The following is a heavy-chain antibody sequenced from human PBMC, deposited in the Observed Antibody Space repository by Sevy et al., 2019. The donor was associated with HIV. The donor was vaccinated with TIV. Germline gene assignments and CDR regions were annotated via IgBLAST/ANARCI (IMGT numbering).Heavy chain of an antibody. CDR2: IYYSGST. J-gene: IGHJ3*02. D-gene: IGHD2-2*01. CDR3: ARVDCISTSCYGLLDAFDI. Sequence: SETLSLTCTVSGGSISSGDYYWSWIRQPPGKGLEWIGYIYYSGSTYYNPSLKSRVTISVDTSKNQFSLKLSSVTAADTAVYYCARVDCISTSCYGLLDAFDIWGQRTMVTVSS. CDR1: GGSISSGDYY. V-gene: IGHV4-30-4*01.